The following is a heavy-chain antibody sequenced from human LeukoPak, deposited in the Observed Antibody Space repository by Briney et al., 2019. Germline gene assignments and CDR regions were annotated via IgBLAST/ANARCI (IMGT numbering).Heavy chain of an antibody. D-gene: IGHD2-15*01. V-gene: IGHV3-30-3*01. CDR1: GFTFSSYA. J-gene: IGHJ4*02. Sequence: PGRSLRLSCAASGFTFSSYAMHWVRQAPGKGLEWVAVISYDGSNKHHADSVKGRFTISRDNSKNTLYLQMNSLRAEDTAVYYCAKVGDIVVVVACFDYWGQGTLVTVSS. CDR3: AKVGDIVVVVACFDY. CDR2: ISYDGSNK.